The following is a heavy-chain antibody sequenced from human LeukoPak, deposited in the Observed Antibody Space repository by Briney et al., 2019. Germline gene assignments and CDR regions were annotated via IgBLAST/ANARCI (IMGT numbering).Heavy chain of an antibody. CDR2: ISWNSGSI. Sequence: GRSLRLSCAASGFTFDDYAMHWVRHAPGKGLEWVSGISWNSGSIGYADSVKGRFTISRDNAKNSLYLQMNSLRAEDTALYYCAKSYSTSYYYYGMDVWGQGTTVTVSS. V-gene: IGHV3-9*01. CDR3: AKSYSTSYYYYGMDV. J-gene: IGHJ6*02. D-gene: IGHD2-2*01. CDR1: GFTFDDYA.